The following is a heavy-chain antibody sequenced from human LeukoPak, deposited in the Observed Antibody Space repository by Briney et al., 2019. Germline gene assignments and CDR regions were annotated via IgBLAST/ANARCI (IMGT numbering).Heavy chain of an antibody. D-gene: IGHD3-22*01. J-gene: IGHJ6*04. CDR1: GGTFSSYA. Sequence: SVKVSCKASGGTFSSYAISWVRQAPGQALEWMGGIIPIFGTANYAQKFQGRVTITADESTSTAYMELSSLRSEDTAVYYCATCSENYYDSNLDVWGKGTTVTISS. V-gene: IGHV1-69*13. CDR2: IIPIFGTA. CDR3: ATCSENYYDSNLDV.